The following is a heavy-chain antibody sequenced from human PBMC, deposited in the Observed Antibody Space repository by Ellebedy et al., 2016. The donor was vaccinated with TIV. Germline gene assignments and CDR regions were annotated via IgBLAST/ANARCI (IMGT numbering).Heavy chain of an antibody. CDR3: AKTPRGIAAAAYLEAFDI. Sequence: GESLKISCVASGFTFSSYAMYWVRQAPGKGLEWVAATSYDGNDKYYSDSVKGRFTISRDNSKNTLYLQMNSLRTEDTAGEYCAKTPRGIAAAAYLEAFDIWGQGTMVTVSS. CDR2: TSYDGNDK. J-gene: IGHJ3*02. D-gene: IGHD6-13*01. CDR1: GFTFSSYA. V-gene: IGHV3-30*18.